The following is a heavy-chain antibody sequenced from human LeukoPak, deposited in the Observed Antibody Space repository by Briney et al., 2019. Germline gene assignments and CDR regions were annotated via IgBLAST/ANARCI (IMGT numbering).Heavy chain of an antibody. J-gene: IGHJ3*02. D-gene: IGHD3-22*01. Sequence: SETLSLTCAVYGGSFSGYYWSWIRQPPGKGLEWIGEINHSGSTNYNPSLKSRVTISVDTSKNQFSLKLSSVTAADTAVYYCARAGSSGYFYVGIFDIWGQGTMVTVSS. CDR2: INHSGST. V-gene: IGHV4-34*01. CDR3: ARAGSSGYFYVGIFDI. CDR1: GGSFSGYY.